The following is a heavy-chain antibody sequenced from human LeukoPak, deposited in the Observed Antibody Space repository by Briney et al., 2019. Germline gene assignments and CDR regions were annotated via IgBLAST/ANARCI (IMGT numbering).Heavy chain of an antibody. J-gene: IGHJ4*02. Sequence: GSLRLSCVASGFIFSSYSVNWVRQAPGRGLEWISYITSSGSTIYYADSVKGRFTVSRDNAKNSLYLQMNSLRAEDTAVYYCTRLTTGFDCWGQGTLVTVSS. D-gene: IGHD4-11*01. CDR3: TRLTTGFDC. CDR2: ITSSGSTI. V-gene: IGHV3-48*01. CDR1: GFIFSSYS.